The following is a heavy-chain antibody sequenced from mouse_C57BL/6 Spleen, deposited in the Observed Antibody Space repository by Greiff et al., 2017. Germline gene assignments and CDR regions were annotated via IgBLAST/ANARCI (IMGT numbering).Heavy chain of an antibody. V-gene: IGHV1-53*01. CDR1: GYTFTSYW. D-gene: IGHD1-1*01. J-gene: IGHJ1*03. Sequence: VQLQQPGTELVKPGASVKLSCKASGYTFTSYWMHWVKQRPGQGLEWIGNINPSNGGTNYNEKFKSKATLTVDKSSSTAYMQLSSLTSEDSAVYYCASGSTTVTPYWYFEGRGTGTTVTVSS. CDR3: ASGSTTVTPYWYFEG. CDR2: INPSNGGT.